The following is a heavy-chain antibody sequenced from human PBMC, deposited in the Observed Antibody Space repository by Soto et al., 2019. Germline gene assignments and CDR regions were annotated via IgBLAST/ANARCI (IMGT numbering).Heavy chain of an antibody. J-gene: IGHJ4*02. CDR3: TSGGYSYGWAY. V-gene: IGHV3-74*01. CDR2: INSDGSAS. Sequence: EVQLVESGGGLGQPGGSLRLSCVGSGFTFSSYWMHWVRQVPGKGPVWVSRINSDGSASSYADFVKGRFTVSRDNAKNTLYLEMNSLSAEDTAVYYCTSGGYSYGWAYWGQGTLVTVSS. D-gene: IGHD5-18*01. CDR1: GFTFSSYW.